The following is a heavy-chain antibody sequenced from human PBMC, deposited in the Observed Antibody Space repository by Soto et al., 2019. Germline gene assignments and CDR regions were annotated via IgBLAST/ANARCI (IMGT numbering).Heavy chain of an antibody. V-gene: IGHV1-69*13. Sequence: GASVKVSCKASGGTFSSYAISWVRQAPGQGLEWMGGIIPIFGTANYAQKFQGRVTITADESTSTAYMELSSLRSEDTAVYYCASWGYGDYLYYYGMDVWGQGTTATVSS. CDR3: ASWGYGDYLYYYGMDV. J-gene: IGHJ6*02. CDR1: GGTFSSYA. D-gene: IGHD4-17*01. CDR2: IIPIFGTA.